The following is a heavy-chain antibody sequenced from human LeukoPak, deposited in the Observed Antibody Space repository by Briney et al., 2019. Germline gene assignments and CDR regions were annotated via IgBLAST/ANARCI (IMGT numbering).Heavy chain of an antibody. J-gene: IGHJ4*02. CDR1: GFTFNNYA. V-gene: IGHV3-23*01. CDR2: INTGGGT. CDR3: ARDLHEYYFDY. Sequence: GGSLRLSCAASGFTFNNYAMTWVRQAPGKGLEWVSTINTGGGTYYAASVKGRFTLSRENSRNTLYLQMNSLRAEDTAVYYCARDLHEYYFDYWGQGSLVTVSS.